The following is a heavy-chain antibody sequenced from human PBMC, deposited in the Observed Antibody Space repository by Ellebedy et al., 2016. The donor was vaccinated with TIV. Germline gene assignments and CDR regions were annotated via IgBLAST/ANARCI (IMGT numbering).Heavy chain of an antibody. CDR3: ARAPWRVLTGYYKRSYGMDV. Sequence: MPSETLSLTCAVYGGSFSGYYWSWIRQPPGKGLEWIGAINHSRSTNYSPSLKSRLTISLDTSKNQFSLKLSSVTAADTAVYYCARAPWRVLTGYYKRSYGMDVWGQGTTVTVSS. J-gene: IGHJ6*02. CDR1: GGSFSGYY. D-gene: IGHD3-9*01. V-gene: IGHV4-34*01. CDR2: INHSRST.